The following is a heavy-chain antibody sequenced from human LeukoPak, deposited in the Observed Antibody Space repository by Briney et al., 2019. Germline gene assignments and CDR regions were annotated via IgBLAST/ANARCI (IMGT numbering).Heavy chain of an antibody. CDR2: INPDSGDT. Sequence: ASVKVSCKASGSTFTGYYMHWVRQAPGQGLEWMGWINPDSGDTNYQGRVTMTRDTSISTAYMELSRLISDDTAVYYCARWVIAAGVWGQGTLVTVSS. CDR3: ARWVIAAGV. CDR1: GSTFTGYY. D-gene: IGHD3-10*01. J-gene: IGHJ4*02. V-gene: IGHV1-2*02.